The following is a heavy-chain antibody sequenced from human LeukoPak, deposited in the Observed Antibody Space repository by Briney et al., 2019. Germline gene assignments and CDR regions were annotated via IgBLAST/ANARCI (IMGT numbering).Heavy chain of an antibody. CDR3: ASTYCSGGSCYGEYNWFDP. V-gene: IGHV1-69*13. Sequence: ASVKVSCKASGGTFSSYAISWVRQAPGQGLEWMGGIIPIFGTANYAQKFQGRVTITADESTSTAYMELSSLRSEDTAVYYCASTYCSGGSCYGEYNWFDPWGQGTLVTVSS. CDR2: IIPIFGTA. D-gene: IGHD2-15*01. J-gene: IGHJ5*02. CDR1: GGTFSSYA.